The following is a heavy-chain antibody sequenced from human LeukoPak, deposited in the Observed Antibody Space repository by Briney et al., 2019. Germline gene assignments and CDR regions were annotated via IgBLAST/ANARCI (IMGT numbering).Heavy chain of an antibody. D-gene: IGHD5-24*01. V-gene: IGHV4-39*07. CDR1: GGSISSLTHY. Sequence: SETLSLTCTVSGGSISSLTHYWGWIRQPPGKRLEWIGSIYSSGRAYYHPSLKSRLTMSVDTSQNQVSLKLSSVTAADTAVYYCAREVSDGYNYFDYWGQGTLVTVSS. CDR3: AREVSDGYNYFDY. CDR2: IYSSGRA. J-gene: IGHJ4*02.